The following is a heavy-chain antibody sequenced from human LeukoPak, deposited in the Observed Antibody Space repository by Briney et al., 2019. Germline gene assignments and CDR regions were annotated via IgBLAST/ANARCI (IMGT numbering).Heavy chain of an antibody. CDR2: ISGDGKSL. CDR3: AKAYYGMYFDY. CDR1: GFTFSSYA. J-gene: IGHJ4*02. Sequence: GSLRLSCAASGFTFSSYAMSWVRQAPGKGLEWVAYISGDGKSLYYADSVKGRFTISRDNFQNTLNLQLNSLRDDDTALYYCAKAYYGMYFDYWGPGTLVAVSP. D-gene: IGHD3-16*01. V-gene: IGHV3-23*01.